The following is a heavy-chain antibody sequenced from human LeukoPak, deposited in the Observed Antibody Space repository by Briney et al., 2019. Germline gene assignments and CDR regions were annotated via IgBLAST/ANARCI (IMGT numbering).Heavy chain of an antibody. CDR2: ISGSGGST. CDR3: AKDGRCSGGSCYSSTDY. CDR1: GFTFTSYA. Sequence: GGSLRLSCAASGFTFTSYAMSWVRQPPGKGLEWVSTISGSGGSTYYADSVKGRFTISRDNSKNTLCLQMNSLRAEDTAVYYCAKDGRCSGGSCYSSTDYWGQGTLVTVSS. D-gene: IGHD2-15*01. J-gene: IGHJ4*02. V-gene: IGHV3-23*01.